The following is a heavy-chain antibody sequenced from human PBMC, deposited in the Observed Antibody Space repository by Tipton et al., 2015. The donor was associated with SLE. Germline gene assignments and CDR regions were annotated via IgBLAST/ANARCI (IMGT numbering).Heavy chain of an antibody. CDR2: IYYRGAT. V-gene: IGHV4-39*07. D-gene: IGHD1-14*01. Sequence: TLSLTCTVSGVSISSYGFYWGWIRQSPGKGLEWIGSIYYRGATDYNPSLKSRVTISVDTSKDQFSLKLRSVTAADTAVYYCARPDRMWGQGTMVAVSS. CDR1: GVSISSYGFY. CDR3: ARPDRM. J-gene: IGHJ3*02.